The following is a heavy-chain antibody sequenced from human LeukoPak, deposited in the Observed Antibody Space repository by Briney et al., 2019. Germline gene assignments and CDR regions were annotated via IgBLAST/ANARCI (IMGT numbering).Heavy chain of an antibody. V-gene: IGHV1-69*13. D-gene: IGHD3-9*01. J-gene: IGHJ4*02. CDR1: GYTFTGYY. Sequence: GASVKVSCKASGYTFTGYYMHWVRQAPGQGLEWMGVIIPIFGKVNYAQKFQGRVTITADESTTTAYMELSSLRSEDTAVYYCASDTYYDILTGSWVDYWGQGTLVTVSS. CDR3: ASDTYYDILTGSWVDY. CDR2: IIPIFGKV.